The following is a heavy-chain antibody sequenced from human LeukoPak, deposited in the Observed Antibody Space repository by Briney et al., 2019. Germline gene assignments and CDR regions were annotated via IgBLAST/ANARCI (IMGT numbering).Heavy chain of an antibody. CDR3: ARVDTIFGVVMNPELY. J-gene: IGHJ4*02. Sequence: VASVKVSCTASGYTFTSYGISWVRQAPGQGLEWMGWISAYNGNTNYAQKLQGRVTMTTDTSTSTAYMELRSLRSDDTAVYYCARVDTIFGVVMNPELYWGQGTLVTVSS. CDR1: GYTFTSYG. CDR2: ISAYNGNT. V-gene: IGHV1-18*01. D-gene: IGHD3-3*01.